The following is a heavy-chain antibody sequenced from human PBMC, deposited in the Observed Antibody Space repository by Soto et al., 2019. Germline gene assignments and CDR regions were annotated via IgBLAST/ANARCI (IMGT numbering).Heavy chain of an antibody. CDR2: IYSGGTT. J-gene: IGHJ1*01. CDR1: GFTVSSSY. CDR3: ARGGEFCSGGSCYSR. Sequence: GALRLSCAASGFTVSSSYISWVRQAPGKGLEWVSVIYSGGTTFYADSVKGRFTISRDNSKNTVYLQMNSLRAEDTAVFYCARGGEFCSGGSCYSRWGQGTQVTVSS. V-gene: IGHV3-53*01. D-gene: IGHD2-15*01.